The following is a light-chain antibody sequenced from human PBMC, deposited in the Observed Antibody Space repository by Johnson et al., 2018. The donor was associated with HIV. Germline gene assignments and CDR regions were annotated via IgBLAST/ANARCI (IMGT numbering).Light chain of an antibody. Sequence: QSVLTQPPSVSAAPGQKVTISCSGSSFNIGNNYVSWYQQFPGTAPKLLIYDNNKRPSGIPDRFSGSKSGTSATLGITGPQTGDEADYYCGTWDSSLSAGEVFGTGTKVTVL. CDR3: GTWDSSLSAGEV. J-gene: IGLJ1*01. V-gene: IGLV1-51*01. CDR1: SFNIGNNY. CDR2: DNN.